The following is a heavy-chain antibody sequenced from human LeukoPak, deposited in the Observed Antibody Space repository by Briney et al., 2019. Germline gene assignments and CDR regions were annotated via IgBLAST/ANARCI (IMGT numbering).Heavy chain of an antibody. J-gene: IGHJ5*02. V-gene: IGHV4-4*07. CDR1: GGSISSYY. D-gene: IGHD6-19*01. CDR3: ARDRVAVAADWFDP. Sequence: PSETLSLTCTVSGGSISSYYWSWIRQPAGKGLEWIGRIYTSGSTNYNPSLKSRVTMSVDTSKNQFSLKLSSVTAADTAVYYCARDRVAVAADWFDPCGQGTLVTVSS. CDR2: IYTSGST.